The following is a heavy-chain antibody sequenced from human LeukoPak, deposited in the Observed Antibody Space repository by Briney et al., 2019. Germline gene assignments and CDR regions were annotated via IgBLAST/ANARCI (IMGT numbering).Heavy chain of an antibody. CDR1: GFTFENYG. CDR3: VRDLGYCSSTSCYADY. Sequence: AGSLRLSCAASGFTFENYGMSWVRQAPGKGLEWVSGIKGNGASTGYADSVKGRFTISRDNARKSLYLQMNSLRVEDTALYYCVRDLGYCSSTSCYADYWGQGTPVSVSS. V-gene: IGHV3-20*04. J-gene: IGHJ4*02. CDR2: IKGNGAST. D-gene: IGHD2-2*01.